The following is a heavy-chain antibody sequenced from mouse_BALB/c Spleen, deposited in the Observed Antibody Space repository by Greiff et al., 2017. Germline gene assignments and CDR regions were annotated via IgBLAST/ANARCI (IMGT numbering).Heavy chain of an antibody. D-gene: IGHD1-1*01. J-gene: IGHJ4*01. V-gene: IGHV5-17*02. CDR3: ARSGYGSSYVYAMDY. CDR2: ISSGSSTI. Sequence: EVQRVESGGGLVQPGGSRKLSCAASGFTFSSFGMHWVRQAPEKGLEWVAYISSGSSTIYYADTVKGRFTISRDNPKNTLLLQMTSLRSEDTAMYYCARSGYGSSYVYAMDYWGQGTSVTVSS. CDR1: GFTFSSFG.